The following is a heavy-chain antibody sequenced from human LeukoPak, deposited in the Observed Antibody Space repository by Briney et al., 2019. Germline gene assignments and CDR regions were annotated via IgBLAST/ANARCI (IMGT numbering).Heavy chain of an antibody. CDR1: GGSFSGYY. CDR2: INHSGST. J-gene: IGHJ4*02. V-gene: IGHV4-34*01. Sequence: SETLSLTCAVYGGSFSGYYWSWIRQPPGKGLEWIGEINHSGSTNYNPSLKSRVTISVDTSKNQFSLKLSSVTAADTAVYYCARVKTKLVLIDYWGQGTLVTVSS. CDR3: ARVKTKLVLIDY. D-gene: IGHD1-7*01.